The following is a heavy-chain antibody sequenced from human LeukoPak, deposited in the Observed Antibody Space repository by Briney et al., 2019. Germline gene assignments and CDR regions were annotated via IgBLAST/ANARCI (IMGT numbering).Heavy chain of an antibody. V-gene: IGHV3-30*03. CDR1: GFTFGSYG. CDR3: ARGLSGWYYFDY. J-gene: IGHJ4*02. CDR2: ISYDGSNK. Sequence: GGSLRLSCAASGFTFGSYGMHWVRQAPGKGLEWVAVISYDGSNKFYADSVKGRFTISRDNSKNTLYLQMNSLRAEDTAVYYCARGLSGWYYFDYWGQGTLVTVSS. D-gene: IGHD6-19*01.